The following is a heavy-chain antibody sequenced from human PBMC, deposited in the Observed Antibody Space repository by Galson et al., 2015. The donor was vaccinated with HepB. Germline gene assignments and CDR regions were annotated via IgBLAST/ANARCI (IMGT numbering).Heavy chain of an antibody. CDR3: AMVRGVRYWFDP. D-gene: IGHD3-10*01. Sequence: QSGAEVKKPGESLRISCKGSGYSFTSYWISWVRQMPGKGLEWMGRIDPSDSYTNYSPSFQGHVTISADKSISTAYLQWSSLKASDTAMYYCAMVRGVRYWFDPWGQGTLVTVSS. CDR2: IDPSDSYT. CDR1: GYSFTSYW. V-gene: IGHV5-10-1*01. J-gene: IGHJ5*02.